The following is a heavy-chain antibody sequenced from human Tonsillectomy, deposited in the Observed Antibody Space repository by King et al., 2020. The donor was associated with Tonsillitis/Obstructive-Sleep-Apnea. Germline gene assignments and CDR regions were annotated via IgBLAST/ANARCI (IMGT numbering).Heavy chain of an antibody. D-gene: IGHD3-9*01. V-gene: IGHV4-34*01. CDR2: INHSGST. Sequence: VQLQQWGAGLLKPSETLSLTCAVYGGSFSGYYWSWIRQPPGKGLEWIGEINHSGSTNYNPSLKSRVTISVDTSKNQFSLKLSSVTAADTAVYYCARDPYYDILTGPRASLDYWGQGTLVTVSS. CDR3: ARDPYYDILTGPRASLDY. CDR1: GGSFSGYY. J-gene: IGHJ4*02.